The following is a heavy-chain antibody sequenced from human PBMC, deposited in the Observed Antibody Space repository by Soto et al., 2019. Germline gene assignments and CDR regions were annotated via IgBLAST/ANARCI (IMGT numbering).Heavy chain of an antibody. Sequence: ASVKVSCKGSGYTFTSYHINWVRQATGQGPEWMGWMNPNSGNTGYAQTLQGRVTMTWDTSISTAYMELSSLRFEDTAMYYCARGHISSTKNWLDPWGQGTLVTVSS. CDR3: ARGHISSTKNWLDP. D-gene: IGHD6-6*01. J-gene: IGHJ5*02. V-gene: IGHV1-8*01. CDR2: MNPNSGNT. CDR1: GYTFTSYH.